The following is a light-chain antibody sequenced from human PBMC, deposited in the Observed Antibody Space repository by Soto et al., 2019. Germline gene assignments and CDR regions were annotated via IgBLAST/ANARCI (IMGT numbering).Light chain of an antibody. CDR2: DVT. V-gene: IGLV2-14*01. CDR1: STDVGGYNY. CDR3: SSYTRIGTLV. J-gene: IGLJ3*02. Sequence: QSALTQPASVSGSPGQSITISCTGTSTDVGGYNYVSWYQQHPDKAPKLIIYDVTNRPSGVSNRFSGSKSGNTASLTISGLQAEDEAYYYCSSYTRIGTLVFGGGTKLTVL.